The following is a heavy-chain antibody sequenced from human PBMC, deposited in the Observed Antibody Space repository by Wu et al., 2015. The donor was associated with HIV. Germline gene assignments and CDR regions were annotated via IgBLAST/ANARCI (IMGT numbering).Heavy chain of an antibody. J-gene: IGHJ6*04. CDR3: TRVVAGGGYFYYYYGMDV. D-gene: IGHD2-15*01. CDR2: MNPKTGNT. Sequence: QVQLVQSGAEVKKPGASVKVSCKASGYTFTSYDINWVRQATGQGLEWMGWMNPKTGNTGYAQKFQGRVTMTRNTSITTAYMELSSLRSEDTAVYYCTRVVAGGGYFYYYYGMDVVGRRDHGHRLL. CDR1: GYTFTSYD. V-gene: IGHV1-8*01.